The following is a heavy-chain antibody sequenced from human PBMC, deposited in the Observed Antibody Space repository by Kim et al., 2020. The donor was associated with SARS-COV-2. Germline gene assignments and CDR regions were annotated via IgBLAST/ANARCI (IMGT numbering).Heavy chain of an antibody. D-gene: IGHD2-15*01. CDR2: ISSSSSYI. J-gene: IGHJ4*02. V-gene: IGHV3-21*04. Sequence: GGSLRLSCAASGFTFSSYSMNWVRQAPGKGLEWVSSISSSSSYIYYADSVKGRFTISRDNAKNSLYLQMNSLRAEDTAVYYCARENPYCSGGSCYSEGSFDYWGQGTLVTVSS. CDR3: ARENPYCSGGSCYSEGSFDY. CDR1: GFTFSSYS.